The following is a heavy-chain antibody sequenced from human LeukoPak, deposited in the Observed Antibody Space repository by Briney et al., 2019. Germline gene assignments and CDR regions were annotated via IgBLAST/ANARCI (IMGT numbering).Heavy chain of an antibody. CDR1: GGSISSYY. CDR2: IYTSGST. V-gene: IGHV4-4*07. D-gene: IGHD3-9*01. CDR3: ARYWAPYDILTGYFDY. J-gene: IGHJ4*02. Sequence: SETLSLTCTVSGGSISSYYWSWIRQPAGKGLEWIGRIYTSGSTNYNPSLKSRVTMSVDTSKNQFPLKLSSVTAADTAVYYCARYWAPYDILTGYFDYWGQGTLVTVSS.